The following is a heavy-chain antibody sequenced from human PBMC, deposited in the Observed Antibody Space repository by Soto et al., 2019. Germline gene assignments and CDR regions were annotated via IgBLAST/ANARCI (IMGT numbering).Heavy chain of an antibody. CDR1: GYTFTGYY. D-gene: IGHD6-6*01. V-gene: IGHV1-2*02. CDR3: ARDGLRQLVNAPVTPTRYGMDV. CDR2: INPNSGGT. J-gene: IGHJ6*02. Sequence: QVQLVQSGAEVKKPGASVKVSCKASGYTFTGYYMHWVRQAPGQGLEWMGWINPNSGGTNYAQKFQGRVTMTRDTSISTAYMELSRLRSDDTAVYYCARDGLRQLVNAPVTPTRYGMDVWGQGTTVTVSS.